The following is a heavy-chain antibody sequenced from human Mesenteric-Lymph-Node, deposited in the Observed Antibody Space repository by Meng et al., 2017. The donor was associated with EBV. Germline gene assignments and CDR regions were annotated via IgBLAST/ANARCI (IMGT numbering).Heavy chain of an antibody. D-gene: IGHD1-26*01. J-gene: IGHJ5*02. Sequence: EVQLGEYGVGLVQTGGSLRLSCAASGFTFSYYWMHWVRQVPGKGLLWVSRINTDGSRTDYADSVQGRFTISRDNARGTLYLQMNRLRGDDTAVYYCATDRWEREGWFERWGQGTLVTVSS. CDR1: GFTFSYYW. CDR2: INTDGSRT. V-gene: IGHV3-74*01. CDR3: ATDRWEREGWFER.